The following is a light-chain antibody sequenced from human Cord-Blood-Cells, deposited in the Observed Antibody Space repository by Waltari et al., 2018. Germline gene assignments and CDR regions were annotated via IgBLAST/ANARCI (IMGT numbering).Light chain of an antibody. J-gene: IGKJ1*01. V-gene: IGKV4-1*01. CDR1: QSVLYSSNNKNY. Sequence: DIVMTQSPDSLAVSLGERATIHCKSSQSVLYSSNNKNYLAWYQQKPGQPLKLLIYWASTRESGVPDRFSGSGSGTDFTLTISSLQAEDVAVYYCQQYYSTPPTFGQGTKVEIK. CDR2: WAS. CDR3: QQYYSTPPT.